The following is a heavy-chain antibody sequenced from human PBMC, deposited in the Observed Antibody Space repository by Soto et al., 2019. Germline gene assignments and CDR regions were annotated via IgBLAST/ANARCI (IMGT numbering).Heavy chain of an antibody. CDR1: GVTYSSYT. CDR3: ASLSYDFWSALAPTDYYYDMDV. Sequence: GASVKVACNASGVTYSSYTISWVRQAPGQGLEWMGRIIPILGTANYAQKFQGRVTITADKSTSTAYMELSSLRSEDTAVYYCASLSYDFWSALAPTDYYYDMDVWGKGTTVTVSS. J-gene: IGHJ6*03. CDR2: IIPILGTA. D-gene: IGHD3-3*01. V-gene: IGHV1-69*08.